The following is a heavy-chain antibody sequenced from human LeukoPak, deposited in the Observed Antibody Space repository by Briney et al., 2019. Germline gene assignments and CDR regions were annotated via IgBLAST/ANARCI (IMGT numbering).Heavy chain of an antibody. J-gene: IGHJ5*02. CDR3: AREVGGYPRRFDP. CDR1: GVSINNYY. Sequence: SETLSLTCTVSGVSINNYYWTWIRQPPGKRLEWIGYIYYSGTTSYNPSLKSRVTISLDTPKNQFSLKLSSVTAADTAVYYCAREVGGYPRRFDPWGQGTLVTVSS. D-gene: IGHD5-12*01. V-gene: IGHV4-59*01. CDR2: IYYSGTT.